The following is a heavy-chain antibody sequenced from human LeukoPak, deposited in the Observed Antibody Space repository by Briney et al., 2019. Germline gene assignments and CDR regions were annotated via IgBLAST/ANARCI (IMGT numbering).Heavy chain of an antibody. V-gene: IGHV3-30-3*01. J-gene: IGHJ4*02. CDR3: ARYLEWLWSDY. CDR2: ISYDGSNK. D-gene: IGHD3-3*01. CDR1: GFTFSSYA. Sequence: PGGSLRLSCAASGFTFSSYAMHWVRQAPGKGLEWVAVISYDGSNKYYADSVKGRFTISRDNSKNTLYLQMNSLRAEDTAVYYCARYLEWLWSDYWGQGTLVTVSS.